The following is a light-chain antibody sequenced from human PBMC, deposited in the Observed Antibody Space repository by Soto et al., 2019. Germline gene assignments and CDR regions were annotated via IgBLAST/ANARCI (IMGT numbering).Light chain of an antibody. V-gene: IGKV1-8*01. Sequence: AIRMTQSPSSFSASTGDRVTITCRASQGISSYLAWYQQKPGKAPKLLIYAASNLQSGVPSRFSGSGSGTDFTLTISCLQSEDFATYYCQQYYSYPLSTCGQGTKLEIK. CDR1: QGISSY. CDR2: AAS. J-gene: IGKJ2*01. CDR3: QQYYSYPLST.